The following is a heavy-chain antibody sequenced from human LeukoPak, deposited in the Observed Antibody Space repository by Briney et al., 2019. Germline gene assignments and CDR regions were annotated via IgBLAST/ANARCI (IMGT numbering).Heavy chain of an antibody. Sequence: GGSLRLSCAASGFTFSDYYMSWIRQAPGKGLEWVSYISSSGSTIYYADSVKGRFTISRDNAKNSLYLQMNSLRAEDTAVYYCAKDGTTVTTVWYFDYWGQGTLVTVSS. V-gene: IGHV3-11*04. J-gene: IGHJ4*02. CDR2: ISSSGSTI. CDR1: GFTFSDYY. CDR3: AKDGTTVTTVWYFDY. D-gene: IGHD4-11*01.